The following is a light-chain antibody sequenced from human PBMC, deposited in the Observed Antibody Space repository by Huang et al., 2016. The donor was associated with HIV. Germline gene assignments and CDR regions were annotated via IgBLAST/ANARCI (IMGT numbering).Light chain of an antibody. CDR2: GSA. CDR1: QTIGTH. Sequence: ETMMTQSPVTLSVSPGERVTLSCRASQTIGTHLAWYQQKPGQSPRLLMYGSATRATGIPARFSGSGSGTEFTLTISSLQSEDFAVYFCQQYNYWPRTFGQGTKVEIK. V-gene: IGKV3-15*01. J-gene: IGKJ1*01. CDR3: QQYNYWPRT.